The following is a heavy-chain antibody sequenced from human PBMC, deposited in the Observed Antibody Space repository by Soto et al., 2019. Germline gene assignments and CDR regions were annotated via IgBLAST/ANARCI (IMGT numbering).Heavy chain of an antibody. CDR1: GGSIIDGQTY. J-gene: IGHJ4*02. D-gene: IGHD2-15*01. Sequence: PSETLSLTCTVSGGSIIDGQTYLNWIRQHPERGLKWMGYINYRGTTNYSPALKSRILISIDTSKNQFSLRLTSVTAADTAVYYCARDAPGVAPYWGQGTLVTVSS. CDR2: INYRGTT. V-gene: IGHV4-31*03. CDR3: ARDAPGVAPY.